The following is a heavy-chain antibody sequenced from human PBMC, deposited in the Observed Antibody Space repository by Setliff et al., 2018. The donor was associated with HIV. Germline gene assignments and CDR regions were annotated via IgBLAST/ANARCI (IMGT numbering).Heavy chain of an antibody. D-gene: IGHD2-21*01. CDR2: INHSGST. CDR1: GVSFTDYF. CDR3: ARSYYGAPYN. V-gene: IGHV4-34*01. Sequence: PSETLSLTCGVYGVSFTDYFWSWIRQSPGKGLEWIGEINHSGSTNYNPSLKSRVTISVDTSKKQFSLSLTSVTGADTAVYYCARSYYGAPYNWGQGILVTVSS. J-gene: IGHJ4*02.